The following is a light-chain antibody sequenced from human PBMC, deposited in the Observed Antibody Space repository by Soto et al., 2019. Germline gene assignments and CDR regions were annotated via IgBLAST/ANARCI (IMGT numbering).Light chain of an antibody. V-gene: IGKV3D-20*02. CDR3: QQRSNWPPIT. Sequence: EIVLTQSPGTLSLSPGERATLSCRASQSVSSANFAWYQQKPGQAPGLLIYGASSRATGIPDRFSGSGSGTDFTLTISSLEPEDFAVYYCQQRSNWPPITFGQGTRLEI. J-gene: IGKJ5*01. CDR1: QSVSSAN. CDR2: GAS.